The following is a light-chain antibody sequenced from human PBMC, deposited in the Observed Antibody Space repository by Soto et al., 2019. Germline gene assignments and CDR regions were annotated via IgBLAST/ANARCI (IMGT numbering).Light chain of an antibody. CDR1: QDIGST. V-gene: IGKV3-15*01. J-gene: IGKJ1*01. Sequence: ELVLTQSLATLSESPGERATLSSKASQDIGSTIAWYQQRSGQAPRLLMFDASIRLPSVPARFSGSVSGTEFTLTISSLQSEDFAVYFCQQYKDRPRTFGQGTKVDIK. CDR2: DAS. CDR3: QQYKDRPRT.